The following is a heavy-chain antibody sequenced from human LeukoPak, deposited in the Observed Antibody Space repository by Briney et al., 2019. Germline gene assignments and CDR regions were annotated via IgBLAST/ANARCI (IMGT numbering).Heavy chain of an antibody. CDR3: ARRGEGTSMSRFDY. D-gene: IGHD3-22*01. Sequence: SEALSLTCTVSGGSISSSSYYWGWIRQPPGKGLEWIGSIYYSGSTYYNPSLKSRVTISVDTSKKQFSLKLSSVTAADTAVYYCARRGEGTSMSRFDYWGQGTLVTVSS. CDR1: GGSISSSSYY. V-gene: IGHV4-39*01. CDR2: IYYSGST. J-gene: IGHJ4*02.